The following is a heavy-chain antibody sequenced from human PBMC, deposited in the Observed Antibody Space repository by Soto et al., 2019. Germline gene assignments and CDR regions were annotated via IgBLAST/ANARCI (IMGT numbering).Heavy chain of an antibody. CDR1: GDSISSSSYY. Sequence: PSETLSLTCTVSGDSISSSSYYWVWLRQPPGKRMDWIGSIYYSGSTNYNPSLKSRVTISVDTSKNQFSLKLSSVTAADTAVYYCARAREGTAVDDAFDIWGQGTMVTVSS. CDR2: IYYSGST. J-gene: IGHJ3*02. CDR3: ARAREGTAVDDAFDI. V-gene: IGHV4-39*07. D-gene: IGHD6-13*01.